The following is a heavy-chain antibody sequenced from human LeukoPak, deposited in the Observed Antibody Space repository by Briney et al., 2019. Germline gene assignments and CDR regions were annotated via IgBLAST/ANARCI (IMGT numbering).Heavy chain of an antibody. V-gene: IGHV3-11*01. CDR3: AREVVPAALPSPDAFDI. Sequence: GGSLRLSCAASGFTFSGYYMSWIRQAPGKGLEWVSYISSSGSTIYYADSVKGRFTISRDNAKNSLYLQMNSLRAEDTAVYYCAREVVPAALPSPDAFDIWGQGTMVTVSS. CDR1: GFTFSGYY. D-gene: IGHD2-2*01. CDR2: ISSSGSTI. J-gene: IGHJ3*02.